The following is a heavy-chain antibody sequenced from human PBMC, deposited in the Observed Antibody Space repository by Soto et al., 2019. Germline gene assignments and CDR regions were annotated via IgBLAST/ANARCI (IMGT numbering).Heavy chain of an antibody. D-gene: IGHD2-2*01. J-gene: IGHJ5*02. Sequence: SSETLSLTCSVSGDYIHVGGYYWTWIRQRPGKGLEWMGYIYYTGKTYYNPSLESRLTMSMDRSKNQFSLRLTSVTAADTAVYFCGRDLTSNANCIDPWGQGTLVTVSS. CDR1: GDYIHVGGYY. CDR2: IYYTGKT. CDR3: GRDLTSNANCIDP. V-gene: IGHV4-30-4*01.